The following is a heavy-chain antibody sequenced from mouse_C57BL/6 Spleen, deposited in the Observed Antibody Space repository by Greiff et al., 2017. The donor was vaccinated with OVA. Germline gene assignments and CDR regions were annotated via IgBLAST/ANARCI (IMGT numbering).Heavy chain of an antibody. V-gene: IGHV5-12*01. CDR3: ARRNGSSYDWYFDV. Sequence: VESGGGLVQPGGSLKLSCAASGFTFSDYYMYWVRQTPEKRLEWVAYISNGGGSTYYPDTVKGRFTISRDNAKNTLYLQMSRLKSEDTAMYYCARRNGSSYDWYFDVWGTGTTVTVSS. J-gene: IGHJ1*03. D-gene: IGHD1-1*01. CDR1: GFTFSDYY. CDR2: ISNGGGST.